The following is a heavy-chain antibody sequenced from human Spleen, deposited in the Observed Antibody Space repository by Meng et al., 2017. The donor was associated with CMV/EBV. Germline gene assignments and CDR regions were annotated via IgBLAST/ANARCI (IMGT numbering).Heavy chain of an antibody. CDR3: ARGLTLGDTLDC. CDR2: IFGGDSDT. CDR1: GFTFSIYA. J-gene: IGHJ4*02. V-gene: IGHV3-23*05. D-gene: IGHD4-17*01. Sequence: GESLKISCAASGFTFSIYAMSWVRQAPGKGLECVSTIFGGDSDTFYADSVKGRFTISRDSSKNTLDLQMNSLRPEDTAMYFCARGLTLGDTLDCWGQGALVTVSS.